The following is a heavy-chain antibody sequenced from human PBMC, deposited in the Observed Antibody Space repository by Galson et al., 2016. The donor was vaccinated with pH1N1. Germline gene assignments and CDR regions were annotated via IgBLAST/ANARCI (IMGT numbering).Heavy chain of an antibody. V-gene: IGHV1-46*01. J-gene: IGHJ4*02. CDR3: TRDLGRLRDY. Sequence: SVKVSCKASGYTFTRHYLHWVRQAPGQGLEWMGVLDPTGGGTTYAQKFHSRLTMTRDTSTSTFSMELSSLKSEDTAVYYCTRDLGRLRDYWGQGTLVTVSS. CDR1: GYTFTRHY. D-gene: IGHD1-26*01. CDR2: LDPTGGGT.